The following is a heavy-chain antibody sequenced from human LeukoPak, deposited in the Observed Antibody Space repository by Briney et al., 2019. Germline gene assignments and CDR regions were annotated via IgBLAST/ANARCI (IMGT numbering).Heavy chain of an antibody. Sequence: GGSLRLSCAASGFTFSSYSMHWVRQAPGKGLEWVALISYDGSDTYYADSVQGRIIISRDNSKNTLYLQVNSPRPEDTAVFYCARAQQYDAFDLWGQGTMVIVSS. CDR3: ARAQQYDAFDL. D-gene: IGHD6-13*01. V-gene: IGHV3-30-3*01. CDR2: ISYDGSDT. CDR1: GFTFSSYS. J-gene: IGHJ3*01.